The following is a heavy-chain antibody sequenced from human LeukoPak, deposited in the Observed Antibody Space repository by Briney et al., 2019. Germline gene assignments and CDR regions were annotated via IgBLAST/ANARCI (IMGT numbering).Heavy chain of an antibody. J-gene: IGHJ6*02. CDR3: ARVRYYEDV. Sequence: PSGGSLRLSCAASGFTFSSYEMNWVRQASGKGLEWVANIKQDGSEKYYVDSVRGRFTISRDNAKNSLFLQMNTLRAEDTAVYYCARVRYYEDVWGQGTTVTVSS. D-gene: IGHD3-3*01. V-gene: IGHV3-7*01. CDR2: IKQDGSEK. CDR1: GFTFSSYE.